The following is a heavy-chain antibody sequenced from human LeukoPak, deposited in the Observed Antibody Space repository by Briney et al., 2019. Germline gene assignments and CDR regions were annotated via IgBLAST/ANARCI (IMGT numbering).Heavy chain of an antibody. D-gene: IGHD3-10*01. CDR2: ISSSGSTI. V-gene: IGHV3-48*04. Sequence: GGSLRLSCAASGFTFSSYAMHWVRQAPGKGLEWVSYISSSGSTIYYADSVKGRFTISRDNAKNSLYLQMNSLRVEDTAVYYCASPEVWFGDSLWGQGTLVTVSS. CDR1: GFTFSSYA. CDR3: ASPEVWFGDSL. J-gene: IGHJ4*02.